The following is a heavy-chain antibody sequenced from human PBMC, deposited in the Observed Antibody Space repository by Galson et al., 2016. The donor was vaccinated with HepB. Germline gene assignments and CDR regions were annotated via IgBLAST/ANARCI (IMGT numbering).Heavy chain of an antibody. Sequence: SLRLSCAASGFTFSSYAMTWVRQAPGKGLEWVATIKQDGSEKYYVDSVKGRFTISRDNAKNSLSLQVHSLRAEDTVMYYCARVPPLVVVISMELGFYFDNWGQGTLVTVSS. CDR2: IKQDGSEK. V-gene: IGHV3-7*01. J-gene: IGHJ4*02. D-gene: IGHD2-21*01. CDR3: ARVPPLVVVISMELGFYFDN. CDR1: GFTFSSYA.